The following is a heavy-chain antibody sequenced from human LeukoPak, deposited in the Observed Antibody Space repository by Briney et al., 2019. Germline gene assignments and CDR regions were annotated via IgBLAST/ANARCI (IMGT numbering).Heavy chain of an antibody. D-gene: IGHD1-26*01. V-gene: IGHV4-59*01. J-gene: IGHJ4*02. Sequence: PSETLSLTCTVSGGSISSFHWSWIRQPPGKGLEHIGNIYGSGSTYYDPSLKSRVTISVDTSKNQFSLKLSSVTAADTAVYYCARTYSGRSYYFDCWGQGTLVTVSS. CDR3: ARTYSGRSYYFDC. CDR1: GGSISSFH. CDR2: IYGSGST.